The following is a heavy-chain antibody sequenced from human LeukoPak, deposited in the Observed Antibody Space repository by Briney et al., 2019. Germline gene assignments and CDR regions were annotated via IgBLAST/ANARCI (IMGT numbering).Heavy chain of an antibody. Sequence: GGSLRLSCAASGFTVTNSHMNWVRQAPGKGLEWVSVIHSGGSTYYAGSVKGRFTISRDKSKNTVFLQMDSLSAEDTTVYFCARGFLPTYFFGTGSLGWFDPWGQGTLVTVSS. V-gene: IGHV3-66*01. CDR2: IHSGGST. D-gene: IGHD3-10*01. J-gene: IGHJ5*02. CDR3: ARGFLPTYFFGTGSLGWFDP. CDR1: GFTVTNSH.